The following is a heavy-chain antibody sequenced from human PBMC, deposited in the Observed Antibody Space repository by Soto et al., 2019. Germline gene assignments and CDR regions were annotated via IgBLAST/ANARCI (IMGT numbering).Heavy chain of an antibody. CDR2: INHSGST. V-gene: IGHV4-38-2*01. D-gene: IGHD3-3*01. CDR1: GYSISSGYY. J-gene: IGHJ4*02. Sequence: SETLSLTCVVSGYSISSGYYWGWIRQPPGKGLEWIVSINHSGSTYYNPSLKSRVTISADTSKNQFSLKVGSVTAADTAVYYCARVGQDYDFWNGCYFDYWGQGTLVTVSS. CDR3: ARVGQDYDFWNGCYFDY.